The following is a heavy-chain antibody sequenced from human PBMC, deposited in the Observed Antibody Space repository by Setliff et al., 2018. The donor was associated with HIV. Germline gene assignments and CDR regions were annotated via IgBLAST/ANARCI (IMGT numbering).Heavy chain of an antibody. J-gene: IGHJ4*02. V-gene: IGHV4-30-4*02. CDR3: ARDPPGYGDSKDY. CDR1: GDSIGSGDYY. Sequence: SETLSLTCTVSGDSIGSGDYYWSWIRQPPGKGLELIGYIHYTGNTYYNPSLKSRLSISVDTSKNQFSLNLRSVTAADTAVYYCARDPPGYGDSKDYWGQGKLVTVSS. CDR2: IHYTGNT. D-gene: IGHD4-17*01.